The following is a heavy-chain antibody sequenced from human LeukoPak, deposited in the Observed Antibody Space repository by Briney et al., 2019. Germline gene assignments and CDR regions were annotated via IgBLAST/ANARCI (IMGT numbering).Heavy chain of an antibody. V-gene: IGHV1-18*01. CDR1: GYTFTSYG. J-gene: IGHJ2*01. Sequence: ASVKVSCKASGYTFTSYGISWVRQAPGQGLEWMGWISAYNGNTNYAQKFQGRVTMTRDTSISTAYMELSSLRSEDTAVYYCARTPTTVVTRYWYFDLWGRGTLVTVSS. D-gene: IGHD4-23*01. CDR3: ARTPTTVVTRYWYFDL. CDR2: ISAYNGNT.